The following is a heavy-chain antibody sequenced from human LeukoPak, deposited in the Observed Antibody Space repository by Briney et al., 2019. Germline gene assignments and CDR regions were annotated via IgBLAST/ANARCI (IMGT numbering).Heavy chain of an antibody. D-gene: IGHD6-13*01. CDR3: ARHSIAAGGRHWFDP. V-gene: IGHV4-38-2*01. Sequence: SETLSLTCAVSGYSISGGYYWGWIRQPPGKGLEWIGNIYHSGSTYYNPSLKSRVTISVDTSKNQFSLKLNSVTAADTAVYYCARHSIAAGGRHWFDPWGQGTLVTVSS. J-gene: IGHJ5*02. CDR1: GYSISGGYY. CDR2: IYHSGST.